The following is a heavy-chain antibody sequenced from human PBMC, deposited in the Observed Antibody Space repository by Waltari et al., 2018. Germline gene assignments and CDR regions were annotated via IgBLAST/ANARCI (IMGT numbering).Heavy chain of an antibody. Sequence: GESGGGLVKPGGSLRLSCAASGFTFRSYSMTWVRQAPGKVLEWVSSISSSSSYIYYADSVKGLFTISRDNAKNSLYLQMNSLRAEDTAVYYCARDLGSSTSCYNYWGQGTLVTVSS. D-gene: IGHD2-2*02. CDR1: GFTFRSYS. CDR3: ARDLGSSTSCYNY. V-gene: IGHV3-21*01. CDR2: ISSSSSYI. J-gene: IGHJ4*02.